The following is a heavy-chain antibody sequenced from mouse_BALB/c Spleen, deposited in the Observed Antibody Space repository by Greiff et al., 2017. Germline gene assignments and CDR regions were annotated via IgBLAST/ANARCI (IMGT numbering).Heavy chain of an antibody. CDR1: GYSITSDYA. V-gene: IGHV3-2*02. Sequence: ESGPGLVKPSQSLSLTCTVTGYSITSDYAWNWIRQFPGNKLEWMGYISYSGSTSYNPSLKSRISITRDTSKNQFFLQLNSVTTEDTATYYCARRDYYGSSYRFAYWGQGTLVTVSA. J-gene: IGHJ3*01. D-gene: IGHD1-1*01. CDR2: ISYSGST. CDR3: ARRDYYGSSYRFAY.